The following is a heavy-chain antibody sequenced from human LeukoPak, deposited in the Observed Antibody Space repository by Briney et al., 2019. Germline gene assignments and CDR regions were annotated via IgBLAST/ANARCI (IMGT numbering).Heavy chain of an antibody. CDR1: GGSISSSSYY. CDR2: IYYSGST. J-gene: IGHJ4*02. V-gene: IGHV4-39*01. CDR3: ATVAGGVFDY. D-gene: IGHD6-19*01. Sequence: SETLSLTCTVSGGSISSSSYYWGWIRQPPGKGLEWIGSIYYSGSTYYNPSLKSRVTISVDTSKNQFSLKLSSVTAADTAVYYCATVAGGVFDYWGQGTLVTVSS.